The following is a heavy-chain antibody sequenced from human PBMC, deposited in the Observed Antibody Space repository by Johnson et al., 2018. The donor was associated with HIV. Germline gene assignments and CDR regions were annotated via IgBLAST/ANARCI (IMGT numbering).Heavy chain of an antibody. Sequence: MQLVESGGGLFKPGGSLRLSCETSRFTFDDYAMHWVRQAPGKGLEWVSVFYSDSNTYSSDSVKGRFTISRDNSKNTLYLQMNSLRAEDTAVYYCARERIAAAGLDAFDIWGQGTMVTVSS. J-gene: IGHJ3*02. CDR3: ARERIAAAGLDAFDI. CDR2: FYSDSNT. D-gene: IGHD6-13*01. V-gene: IGHV3-66*01. CDR1: RFTFDDYA.